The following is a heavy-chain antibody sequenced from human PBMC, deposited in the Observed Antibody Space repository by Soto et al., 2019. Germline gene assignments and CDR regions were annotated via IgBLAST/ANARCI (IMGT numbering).Heavy chain of an antibody. CDR3: ARVLLRSPGANDY. CDR1: GFTFSSYA. V-gene: IGHV3-30*04. CDR2: ISYDGSNK. D-gene: IGHD3-3*01. Sequence: GGSLRLSCAASGFTFSSYAMHWVRQAPGKGLEWVAVISYDGSNKYYADSVKGRFTISRDNSKNTLYLQMNSLRAEDTAVYYCARVLLRSPGANDYWGQGTLVTVSS. J-gene: IGHJ4*02.